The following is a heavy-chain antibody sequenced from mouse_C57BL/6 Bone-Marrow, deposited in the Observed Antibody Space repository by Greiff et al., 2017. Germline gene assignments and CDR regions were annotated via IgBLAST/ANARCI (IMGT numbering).Heavy chain of an antibody. CDR2: IDPENGDT. Sequence: VQLKQSGAELVRPGASVKLSCTASGFNITDDYMHWVKQRPEQGLEWIGWIDPENGDTEYASKFQGKATITVDTSSNTAYLQLSSLTAEDTAVYYCTRIAYWGEGTLVTVSA. V-gene: IGHV14-4*01. J-gene: IGHJ3*01. CDR1: GFNITDDY. CDR3: TRIAY.